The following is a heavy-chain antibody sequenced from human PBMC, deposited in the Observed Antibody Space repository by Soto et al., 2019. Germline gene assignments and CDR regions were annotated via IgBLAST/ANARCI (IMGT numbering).Heavy chain of an antibody. CDR2: IYYSGST. CDR1: GGSISSYY. V-gene: IGHV4-59*01. Sequence: SETLSLTCTVSGGSISSYYWSWIRQPPGKGLEWIGYIYYSGSTNYNPSLKSRVTISVDTSKNQFSLKLSSVTAADTAVYYCARETAAAGRFDYWGQGTLVTVSS. D-gene: IGHD6-13*01. CDR3: ARETAAAGRFDY. J-gene: IGHJ4*02.